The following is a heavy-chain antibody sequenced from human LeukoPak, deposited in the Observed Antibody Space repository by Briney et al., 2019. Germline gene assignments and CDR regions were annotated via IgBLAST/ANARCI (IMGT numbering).Heavy chain of an antibody. CDR1: GLMFHEHW. J-gene: IGHJ5*02. CDR3: ARRIQLWSNWFDP. D-gene: IGHD5-18*01. CDR2: IDRDGLTR. V-gene: IGHV3-74*03. Sequence: GGSLRLSCESSGLMFHEHWMLWVRQVPGKGLAWVARIDRDGLTREYADSVKGRFTISRDNAKNSLYLQMNSLRAEDTAVYYCARRIQLWSNWFDPWGQGTLVTVSS.